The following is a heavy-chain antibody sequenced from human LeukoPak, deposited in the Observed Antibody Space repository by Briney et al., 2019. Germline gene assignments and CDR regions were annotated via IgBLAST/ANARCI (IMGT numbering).Heavy chain of an antibody. Sequence: QPGRSLRLSCAASGFTFHDYSMHWVRQPPGKGLEWVSGISWRTGSIGYADSVKGRFTISRDNSKNTLYLQMNSMRAEDTAVYYCAKLAGVGYDFWSGYNDYWGQGTLVTVSS. CDR1: GFTFHDYS. D-gene: IGHD3-3*01. J-gene: IGHJ4*02. CDR3: AKLAGVGYDFWSGYNDY. V-gene: IGHV3-9*01. CDR2: ISWRTGSI.